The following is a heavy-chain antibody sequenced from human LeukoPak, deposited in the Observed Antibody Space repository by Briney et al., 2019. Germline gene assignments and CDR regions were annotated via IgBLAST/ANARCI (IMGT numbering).Heavy chain of an antibody. D-gene: IGHD1-1*01. Sequence: GASVTVSCKASGYTFTSYGISWVRQAPGQGLEWMGWISAYNGNTNYAQKLQGRVTMTTDTSTSTAYMELRSLRSDDTAVYYCARDVSTGTVYYYYYGMDVWGQGTTVTVSS. CDR1: GYTFTSYG. CDR3: ARDVSTGTVYYYYYGMDV. J-gene: IGHJ6*02. CDR2: ISAYNGNT. V-gene: IGHV1-18*01.